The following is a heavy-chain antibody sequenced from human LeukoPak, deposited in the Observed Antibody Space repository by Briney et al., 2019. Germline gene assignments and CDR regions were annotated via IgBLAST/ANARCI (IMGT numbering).Heavy chain of an antibody. D-gene: IGHD1-26*01. CDR3: AREAPTDSGSYSVDP. J-gene: IGHJ5*02. Sequence: GGSLRLSCAASGFTFSSYWMHWVRQAPGKGLVWVSRINSDGSSTSYADSVKGRFTISRDNAKNTLYLQMNSLRAEDTAVYYCAREAPTDSGSYSVDPWGQGTLVTVSS. V-gene: IGHV3-74*01. CDR2: INSDGSST. CDR1: GFTFSSYW.